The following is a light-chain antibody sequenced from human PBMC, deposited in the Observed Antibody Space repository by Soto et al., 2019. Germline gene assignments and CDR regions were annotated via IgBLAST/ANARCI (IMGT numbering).Light chain of an antibody. V-gene: IGLV2-14*01. J-gene: IGLJ1*01. Sequence: QSALTQPASVSGSPGQSITLSCTGTSSDVGGFKYVSWYQQHPGKAPKLMIYEVSNRPSGVSNRFSGSKSGNTAYLTISGLQAEDEADYYCGSYTTSSTPDVFGTGTKVTVL. CDR3: GSYTTSSTPDV. CDR2: EVS. CDR1: SSDVGGFKY.